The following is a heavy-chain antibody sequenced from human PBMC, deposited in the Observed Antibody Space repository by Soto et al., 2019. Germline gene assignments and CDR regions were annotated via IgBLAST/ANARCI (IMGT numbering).Heavy chain of an antibody. CDR1: GGSFSGYY. D-gene: IGHD1-1*01. CDR2: INRSGGT. V-gene: IGHV4-34*01. J-gene: IGHJ5*02. CDR3: ARGRLERRFFGWFDP. Sequence: PSETLSLTCAVYGGSFSGYYWSWIRQPPGKGLEWIGEINRSGGTNYNPSLKSRVTISVDTSKNQFSLKLSSVTAADTAVYYCARGRLERRFFGWFDPWGQGTLVTVSS.